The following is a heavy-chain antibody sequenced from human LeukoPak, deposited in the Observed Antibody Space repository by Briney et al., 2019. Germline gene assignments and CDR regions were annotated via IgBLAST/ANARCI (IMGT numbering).Heavy chain of an antibody. J-gene: IGHJ5*02. CDR3: ATLNYGDYVSGNWFDP. Sequence: SETLSLTCTVSGGSISSYYWSWIRQPPGKGLEWIGYIYYSGSTNYNPSLKSRVTISVDTSKNQFSLKLSSLTAADTAVYYCATLNYGDYVSGNWFDPWGQGTLVTVSS. V-gene: IGHV4-59*01. CDR1: GGSISSYY. CDR2: IYYSGST. D-gene: IGHD4-17*01.